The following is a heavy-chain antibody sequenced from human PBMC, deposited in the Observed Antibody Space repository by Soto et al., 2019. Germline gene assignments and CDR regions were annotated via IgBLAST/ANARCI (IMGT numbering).Heavy chain of an antibody. V-gene: IGHV4-59*01. D-gene: IGHD6-13*01. Sequence: STTCYNYIWVRQPPGKGLEWIGSVYYTGTTDYNPSLKSRVTISVDTSKTQFSLNLRSVTAADTAVYYCARDLAAVPRAFDYWGRGTLVTVSS. CDR1: STTCYN. CDR2: VYYTGTT. CDR3: ARDLAAVPRAFDY. J-gene: IGHJ4*02.